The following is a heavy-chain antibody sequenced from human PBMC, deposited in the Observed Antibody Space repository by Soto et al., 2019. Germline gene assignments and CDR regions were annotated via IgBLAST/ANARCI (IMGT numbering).Heavy chain of an antibody. CDR3: ARVTGFYGSGEIDY. CDR1: RFTFTGFA. Sequence: QVQLVESGGGVVKPGRSLRLSCEASRFTFTGFAMYWVRQAPGKGLEWVAVTSFDGSNEYYADFVEGRFTISRDNSKNTLYLQMNSLRPEDTAVYYCARVTGFYGSGEIDYWGQGTLVTVSS. J-gene: IGHJ4*02. V-gene: IGHV3-30-3*01. D-gene: IGHD3-10*01. CDR2: TSFDGSNE.